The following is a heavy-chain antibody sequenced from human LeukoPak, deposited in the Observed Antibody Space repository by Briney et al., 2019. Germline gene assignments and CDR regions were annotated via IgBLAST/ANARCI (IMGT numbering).Heavy chain of an antibody. D-gene: IGHD2-2*01. V-gene: IGHV3-33*05. CDR3: ARDPYCISISCYLDY. CDR2: ISYDGTEK. J-gene: IGHJ4*02. Sequence: LPCSMAECRVGTDGMYRCPQDPEKELEWVAVISYDGTEKYYADSVKGRFTISRDNAKDTVYLQMNSLRAEDTAVYYCARDPYCISISCYLDYWGQGTLLTVSS. CDR1: ECRVGTDG.